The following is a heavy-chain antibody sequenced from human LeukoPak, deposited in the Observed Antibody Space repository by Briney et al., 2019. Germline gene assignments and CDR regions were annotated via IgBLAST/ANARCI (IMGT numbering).Heavy chain of an antibody. J-gene: IGHJ6*04. CDR3: ARGSAVAGMDV. V-gene: IGHV4-59*01. CDR1: GGSISSYY. D-gene: IGHD6-19*01. CDR2: TFYSGST. Sequence: SETLSLTCTVSGGSISSYYWSWIRQPPGKGLEWIGYTFYSGSTSYNPSLKSRVTISVDTSKKQFSLKLSSVTAADTAVYYCARGSAVAGMDVWGKGTTVTVSS.